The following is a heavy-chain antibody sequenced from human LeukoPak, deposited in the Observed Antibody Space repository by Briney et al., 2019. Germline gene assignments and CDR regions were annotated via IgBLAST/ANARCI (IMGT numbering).Heavy chain of an antibody. D-gene: IGHD4-17*01. J-gene: IGHJ4*02. CDR1: GFTFSSYG. CDR3: AKDYILAGTVIDY. Sequence: GGSLRLSCAASGFTFSSYGMSWVRQAPGKGLEWVSAISGSGGSTYYADSVKGRFTISRDNSKNTLYLQMNSLRAEDTAVYYCAKDYILAGTVIDYWGQGTLVTVSS. CDR2: ISGSGGST. V-gene: IGHV3-23*01.